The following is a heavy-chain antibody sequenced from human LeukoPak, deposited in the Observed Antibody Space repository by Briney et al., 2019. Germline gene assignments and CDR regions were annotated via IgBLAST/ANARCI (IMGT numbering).Heavy chain of an antibody. Sequence: GGSLRLSCAASGFSFSSYGMSWIRQAPGKGLEWVSGISDSGDSTYYAGSVKGRFTISRDISKNTLFLQMNSLRAEDTAVYYCAKIQGWFNAAFHIGGQGTMVTVSS. D-gene: IGHD6-19*01. CDR1: GFSFSSYG. CDR2: ISDSGDST. CDR3: AKIQGWFNAAFHI. V-gene: IGHV3-23*01. J-gene: IGHJ3*02.